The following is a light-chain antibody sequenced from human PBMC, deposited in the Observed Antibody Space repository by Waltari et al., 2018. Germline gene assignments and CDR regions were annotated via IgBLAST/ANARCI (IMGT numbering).Light chain of an antibody. CDR1: ESVLYSSNNKNH. CDR3: QQYYSTPLT. V-gene: IGKV4-1*01. CDR2: WAS. Sequence: DIVMTQSPESLAVSLGERATINCKSSESVLYSSNNKNHLAWYQQKPGQPPKLLLYWASTRKSGVPDRVSGSGSETDFTLTVTGLQAEDVAVYYCQQYYSTPLTFGGGTKVEIK. J-gene: IGKJ4*01.